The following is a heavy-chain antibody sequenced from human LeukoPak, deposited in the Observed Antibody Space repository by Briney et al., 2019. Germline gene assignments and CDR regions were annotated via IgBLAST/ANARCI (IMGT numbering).Heavy chain of an antibody. J-gene: IGHJ4*02. V-gene: IGHV3-74*01. CDR2: INSDGSST. CDR1: GFTFSSYW. D-gene: IGHD4-17*01. Sequence: GGSLRLSCAASGFTFSSYWMHWVRQAPGKGLVWVSRINSDGSSTSYADSVKGRFTISRDNAENTLYLQMNSLRAEDTAVYYCARWGPTVTTMDYWGQGTLVTVSS. CDR3: ARWGPTVTTMDY.